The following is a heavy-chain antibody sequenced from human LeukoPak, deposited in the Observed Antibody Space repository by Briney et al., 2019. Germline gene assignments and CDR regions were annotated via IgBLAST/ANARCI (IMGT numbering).Heavy chain of an antibody. CDR3: AQGYDFWSGYYFDY. CDR1: GGSISSSSYY. CDR2: IYYSGST. J-gene: IGHJ4*02. Sequence: SETLSLTCTVSGGSISSSSYYWDWIRQPPGKGLEWIGSIYYSGSTYYNPSLKSRVTISVDTSKNQFSLKLSSVTAADTAVYYCAQGYDFWSGYYFDYWGQGTLVTVSS. V-gene: IGHV4-39*07. D-gene: IGHD3-3*01.